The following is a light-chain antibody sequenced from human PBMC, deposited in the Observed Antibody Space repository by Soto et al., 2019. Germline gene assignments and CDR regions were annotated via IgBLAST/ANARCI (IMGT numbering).Light chain of an antibody. CDR2: GAS. CDR3: QQYINWPPLT. CDR1: QSVNSN. V-gene: IGKV3-15*01. J-gene: IGKJ4*01. Sequence: EIVMTQSPAPLSVSPGARATLSCRASQSVNSNLAWYQHNPGQAPRLRIHGASTRATGIPGRFSGSGSGTEFTLAISSLQADDVAVDYCQQYINWPPLTFGGGTKVE.